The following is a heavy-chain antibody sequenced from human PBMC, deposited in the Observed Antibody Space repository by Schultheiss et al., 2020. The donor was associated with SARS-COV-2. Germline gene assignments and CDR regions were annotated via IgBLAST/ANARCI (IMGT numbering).Heavy chain of an antibody. CDR2: MSYNGNT. J-gene: IGHJ4*02. CDR1: GGSISSSY. CDR3: ALHCSGGSCLDY. Sequence: SETLSLTCTVSGGSISSSYWNWMRQPPGKGLEWIGYMSYNGNTNYNPSLKSRVTISVDTSKNQFSLKLSSVTAADTAVYYCALHCSGGSCLDYWGQGTLVTVSS. V-gene: IGHV4-59*08. D-gene: IGHD2-15*01.